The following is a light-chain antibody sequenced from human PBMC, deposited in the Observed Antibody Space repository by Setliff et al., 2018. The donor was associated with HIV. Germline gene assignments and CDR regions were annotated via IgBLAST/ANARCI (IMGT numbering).Light chain of an antibody. CDR3: AAWDDSLNGYV. V-gene: IGLV1-44*01. CDR1: FSSLGRNT. Sequence: KRVTISCSGSFSSLGRNTVNWYQQLPGTAPKLLIFANFQRPSGVPDRFSGSKSGTSASLVISGLQSEDESEYYCAAWDDSLNGYVFGTGTKGTVL. CDR2: ANF. J-gene: IGLJ1*01.